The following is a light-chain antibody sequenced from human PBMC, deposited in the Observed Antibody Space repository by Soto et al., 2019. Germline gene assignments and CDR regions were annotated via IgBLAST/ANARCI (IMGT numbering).Light chain of an antibody. Sequence: QSVLTQPASVSGSPGQSIAISCTGTSSDVGGYDYVSWYQQHPGKAPKLMIYDVSNRHSGVSSRFSGSKSGNTASLTISGLQAEDEADYYCNSYTSSSTYVFGTGTKVTVL. CDR1: SSDVGGYDY. V-gene: IGLV2-14*01. CDR2: DVS. CDR3: NSYTSSSTYV. J-gene: IGLJ1*01.